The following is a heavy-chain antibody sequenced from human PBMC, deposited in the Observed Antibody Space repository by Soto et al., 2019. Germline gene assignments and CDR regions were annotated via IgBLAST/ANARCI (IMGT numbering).Heavy chain of an antibody. CDR3: TRDRFGVRAFAI. Sequence: GGSLRLSCAASGFTFSDHYMDWVRQAPGKGLEWVGRIRNKANNYATEYAASVKGRFTISRDDSKNSLYLQMNSLKTEDTALYYCTRDRFGVRAFAIWGQGTMVTVSS. D-gene: IGHD3-10*01. CDR2: IRNKANNYAT. CDR1: GFTFSDHY. J-gene: IGHJ3*02. V-gene: IGHV3-72*01.